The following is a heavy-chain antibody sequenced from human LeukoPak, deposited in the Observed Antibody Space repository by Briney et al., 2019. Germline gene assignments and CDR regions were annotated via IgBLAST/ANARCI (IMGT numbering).Heavy chain of an antibody. CDR2: ISSSGSTI. J-gene: IGHJ6*03. Sequence: GGSLRLSCAASGFTFSDYYMSWIRQAPGKGLEWVSYISSSGSTIYYADSVKGRFTISRDNAKNSLFLQINSLRAEDTAVYYCARFVVDYYFYYYMDVWGKGTTVTVSS. CDR1: GFTFSDYY. D-gene: IGHD2-15*01. V-gene: IGHV3-11*04. CDR3: ARFVVDYYFYYYMDV.